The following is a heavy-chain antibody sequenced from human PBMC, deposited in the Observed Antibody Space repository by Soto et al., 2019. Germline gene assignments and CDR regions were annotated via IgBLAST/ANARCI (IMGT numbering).Heavy chain of an antibody. Sequence: PGGSLRLSCAASGFTFSSYAMSRARQAPGKGLEWVSAISGSGGSTYYADSVKGRFTISRDNSKNTLYLQMNSLRAEDTAVYYCAKVSRLQWLVCDYWGQGTLVTVSS. D-gene: IGHD6-19*01. CDR2: ISGSGGST. CDR3: AKVSRLQWLVCDY. V-gene: IGHV3-23*01. CDR1: GFTFSSYA. J-gene: IGHJ4*02.